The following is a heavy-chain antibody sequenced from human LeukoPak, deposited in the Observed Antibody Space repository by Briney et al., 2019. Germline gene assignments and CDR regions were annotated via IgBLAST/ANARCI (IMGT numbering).Heavy chain of an antibody. Sequence: GGSLRHSCAASGFTFDDYAMHWVRQAPGKGLEWVSGISWNSGSIGYADSVKGRFTISRDNAKNSLYLQMNSLRAEDTALYYCAKDTGRRFGESRAFDYWGQGTLVTDSS. D-gene: IGHD3-10*01. J-gene: IGHJ4*02. CDR2: ISWNSGSI. CDR1: GFTFDDYA. V-gene: IGHV3-9*01. CDR3: AKDTGRRFGESRAFDY.